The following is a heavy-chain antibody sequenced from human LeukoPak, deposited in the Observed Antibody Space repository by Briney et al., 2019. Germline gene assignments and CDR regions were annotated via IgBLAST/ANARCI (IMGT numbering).Heavy chain of an antibody. Sequence: ASVKVSCKASGYTFTSYDINWVRQATGQGLEWMGWMNPNSGNTGYAQKFQGRVSMTRNNSISTAYMELSSLRSEDTAVYYCARGPAGVRGVIIFRNWFDPWGQGTLVTVSS. CDR3: ARGPAGVRGVIIFRNWFDP. CDR1: GYTFTSYD. J-gene: IGHJ5*02. D-gene: IGHD3-10*01. V-gene: IGHV1-8*01. CDR2: MNPNSGNT.